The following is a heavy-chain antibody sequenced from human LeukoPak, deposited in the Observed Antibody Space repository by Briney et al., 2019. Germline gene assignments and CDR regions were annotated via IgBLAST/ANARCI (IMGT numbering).Heavy chain of an antibody. CDR2: IYAGDSST. CDR1: GYIFTNYW. CDR3: ARHSCYDS. J-gene: IGHJ4*02. Sequence: GESLKISCKGSGYIFTNYWIGWVRQMPGKGLGWMGVIYAGDSSTRYSPSFQGQVTISVDKSISTAYLQWGSLKASDSAIYYCARHSCYDSWGQGTLVTVSS. V-gene: IGHV5-51*01. D-gene: IGHD3-16*01.